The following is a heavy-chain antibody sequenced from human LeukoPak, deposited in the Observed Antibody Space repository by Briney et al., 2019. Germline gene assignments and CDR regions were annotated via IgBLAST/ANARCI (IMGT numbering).Heavy chain of an antibody. J-gene: IGHJ4*02. Sequence: GGSLRLSCAASGFTFSNHGMSWVRQAPGKGLEWVSSIGGGGGNTHYADSVKGRFTISRDNPKNTLYLQMNSLRAEDTAVYYCAKSPGYWAHDNWGQGTLVIVSS. V-gene: IGHV3-23*01. CDR3: AKSPGYWAHDN. D-gene: IGHD2-8*02. CDR1: GFTFSNHG. CDR2: IGGGGGNT.